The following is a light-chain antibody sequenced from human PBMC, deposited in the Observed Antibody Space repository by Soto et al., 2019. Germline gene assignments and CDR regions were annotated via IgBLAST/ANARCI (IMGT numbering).Light chain of an antibody. CDR2: DAS. J-gene: IGKJ1*01. CDR3: QQSNNWPKT. CDR1: QSVNRN. Sequence: EIVMTQSPATLSVSPGETVTLSCRASQSVNRNLAWYQQKPGQAPRLLISDASTKAAGLPARFSGSGSGTEFTLAISSLQSEDFAVYFCQQSNNWPKTCGQGTKVEIK. V-gene: IGKV3-15*01.